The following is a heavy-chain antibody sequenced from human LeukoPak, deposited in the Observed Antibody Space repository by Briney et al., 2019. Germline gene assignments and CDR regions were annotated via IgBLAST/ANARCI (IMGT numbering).Heavy chain of an antibody. Sequence: GGSLRLSCAASGFTFSSYAMHWVRQAPGKGLEWVAVISYDGSNKYYADSVKGRFTISRDNSKNTLYLQMNSLRAEDTAVYYCASRYDSSGYGAFDIWGQGTMVTVSS. CDR2: ISYDGSNK. CDR3: ASRYDSSGYGAFDI. V-gene: IGHV3-30*04. CDR1: GFTFSSYA. D-gene: IGHD3-22*01. J-gene: IGHJ3*02.